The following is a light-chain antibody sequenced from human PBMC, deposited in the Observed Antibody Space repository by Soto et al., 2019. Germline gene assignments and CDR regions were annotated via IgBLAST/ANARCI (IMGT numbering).Light chain of an antibody. CDR1: QGVDYR. V-gene: IGKV1-33*01. CDR3: LQYYHLSRT. Sequence: QSTVSHSAVSASIVDIGIISCRASQGVDYRLAWYQQKPGKAPKLLVFAAVTLQTGVPSRFRGGGSGTHFTFTIHSLQPEDVATYYCLQYYHLSRTFGRGTKVDIK. CDR2: AAV. J-gene: IGKJ4*01.